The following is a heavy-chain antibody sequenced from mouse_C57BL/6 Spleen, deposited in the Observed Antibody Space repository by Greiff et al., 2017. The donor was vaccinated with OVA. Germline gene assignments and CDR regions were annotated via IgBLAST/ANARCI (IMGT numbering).Heavy chain of an antibody. J-gene: IGHJ2*01. CDR3: ARGYLDY. V-gene: IGHV1-55*01. CDR1: GYTFTSYW. CDR2: IYPGSGST. Sequence: QVQLQQPGAELVKPGASVKMSCKASGYTFTSYWITWVKQRPGQGLEWIGDIYPGSGSTNYNGKFKGKATLTADKSSSTAYMQLSSLTSEDSAVYFCARGYLDYWGQGTTLTVSS.